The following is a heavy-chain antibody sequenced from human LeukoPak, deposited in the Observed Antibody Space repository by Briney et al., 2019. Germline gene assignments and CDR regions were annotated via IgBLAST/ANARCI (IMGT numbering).Heavy chain of an antibody. CDR3: ARGYFDSSGYSNPFDY. CDR1: GGTISSSY. CDR2: IHYSGTT. Sequence: SETLSLTCSVSGGTISSSYWSWMRQPPGKGLEWIGYIHYSGTTNYNPSLQSRVTISVDTSKNHFSLNLRSVTAADTAVYYCARGYFDSSGYSNPFDYWGQGTLVTVSS. J-gene: IGHJ4*02. D-gene: IGHD3-22*01. V-gene: IGHV4-59*01.